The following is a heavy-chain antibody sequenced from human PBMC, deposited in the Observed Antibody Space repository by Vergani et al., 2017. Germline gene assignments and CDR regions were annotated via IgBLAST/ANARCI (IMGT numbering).Heavy chain of an antibody. J-gene: IGHJ4*02. CDR2: IYHSGST. CDR1: GVSITRGNY. V-gene: IGHV4-38-2*02. Sequence: QVQLQESGPGLLKTSETLSLTCNVSGVSITRGNYWGWVRQSPGTGLEWIGNIYHSGSTYYNPSLNSRVTISVETSKNQFSLMLSSVTAADTAVYYCARRGRCTYYYDSSTYYRGHFDYWGEGTLVTVAS. CDR3: ARRGRCTYYYDSSTYYRGHFDY. D-gene: IGHD3-22*01.